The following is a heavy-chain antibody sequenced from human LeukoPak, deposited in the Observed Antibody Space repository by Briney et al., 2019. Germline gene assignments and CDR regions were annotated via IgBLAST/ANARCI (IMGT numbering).Heavy chain of an antibody. V-gene: IGHV1-8*01. CDR1: GYTFTSYD. Sequence: ASVKVSCKASGYTFTSYDINWVRQATGQGLEWMVWMNPNSGNTGYAQKFQGRVTMTRNTSISTAYMELSSLRSEDTAVYYCARGRQENIAAAGKYYYYYYYMDVWGKGTTVTISS. D-gene: IGHD6-13*01. J-gene: IGHJ6*03. CDR2: MNPNSGNT. CDR3: ARGRQENIAAAGKYYYYYYYMDV.